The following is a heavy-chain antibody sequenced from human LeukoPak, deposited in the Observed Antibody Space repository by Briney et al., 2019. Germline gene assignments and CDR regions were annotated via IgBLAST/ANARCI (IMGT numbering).Heavy chain of an antibody. Sequence: GGSLRLSCAASGFTFSSYAMHWVRQAPGKGLEWVAVISYDGSNKYYADSVKGRFTISRDNSRNTLYLQMNSLRAEDTAVYYCAREKITMIVVVIRAGFDYWGQGTLVTVSS. CDR3: AREKITMIVVVIRAGFDY. CDR1: GFTFSSYA. V-gene: IGHV3-30-3*01. D-gene: IGHD3-22*01. CDR2: ISYDGSNK. J-gene: IGHJ4*02.